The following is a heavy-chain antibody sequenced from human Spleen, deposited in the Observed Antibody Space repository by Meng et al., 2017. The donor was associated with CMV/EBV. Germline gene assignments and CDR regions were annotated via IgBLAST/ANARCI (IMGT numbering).Heavy chain of an antibody. Sequence: LSLTCAASGFTFSSYTMNWVRQAPGKGLEWVSCITSSSSHIYYADSVRGRFTISRDNSKTTVYLQMNSLRVEDTAVYYCARDRRGGGGATTLKNWGQGTLVTVSS. V-gene: IGHV3-21*01. D-gene: IGHD1-26*01. CDR1: GFTFSSYT. CDR3: ARDRRGGGGATTLKN. J-gene: IGHJ4*02. CDR2: ITSSSSHI.